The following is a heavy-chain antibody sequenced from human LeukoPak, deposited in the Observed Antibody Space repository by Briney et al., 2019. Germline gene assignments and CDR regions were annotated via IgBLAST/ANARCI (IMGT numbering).Heavy chain of an antibody. CDR1: GGSISSINW. CDR2: IYDSGSA. D-gene: IGHD6-13*01. Sequence: PSETLSLTCAVSGGSISSINWWSWARQPPGKGLEWIGEIYDSGSANYNPTAKSRVTIPVDKSKNQFSLKLSSVNAADTGVYYCARDRPRLFEQQLEGGNAFDIWGQGTMVTVSS. V-gene: IGHV4-4*02. CDR3: ARDRPRLFEQQLEGGNAFDI. J-gene: IGHJ3*02.